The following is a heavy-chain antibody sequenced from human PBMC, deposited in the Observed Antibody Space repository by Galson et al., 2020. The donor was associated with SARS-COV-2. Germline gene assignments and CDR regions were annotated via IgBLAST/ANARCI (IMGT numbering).Heavy chain of an antibody. D-gene: IGHD2-21*02. CDR3: STASDYDNGGDSLPH. J-gene: IGHJ1*01. CDR1: GFRFRSFG. CDR2: IWYDGSNT. V-gene: IGHV3-33*01. Sequence: GESLKISCATSGFRFRSFGMHWVRQAPGKGLEWVAIIWYDGSNTYYADAVKGRFTISRDNSKDTLYLEMNNLRVDDTAQYYCSTASDYDNGGDSLPHWGQGTLVIVS.